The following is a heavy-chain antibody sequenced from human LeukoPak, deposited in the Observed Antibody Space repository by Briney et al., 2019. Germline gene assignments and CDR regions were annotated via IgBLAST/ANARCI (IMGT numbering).Heavy chain of an antibody. CDR3: ARVSNGSGSYYRAYYFDY. CDR2: IKQDGSEK. Sequence: GGSLRLSCAASGFTFSSYWMSWVRQAPGKGLEWVANIKQDGSEKYYVDSVKGRFTISRDNAKNSLYLQMNSLRAEDMAVYYCARVSNGSGSYYRAYYFDYWGQGTLVTVSS. CDR1: GFTFSSYW. J-gene: IGHJ4*02. D-gene: IGHD3-10*01. V-gene: IGHV3-7*01.